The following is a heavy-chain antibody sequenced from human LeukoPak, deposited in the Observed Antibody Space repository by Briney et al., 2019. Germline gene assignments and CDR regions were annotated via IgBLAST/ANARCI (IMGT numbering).Heavy chain of an antibody. CDR2: INPNSGGT. J-gene: IGHJ5*02. D-gene: IGHD6-13*01. CDR3: ARSSAAGTLLFDP. Sequence: ASVKVSCKASGYTFTGYYMHWVRQAPGQGLEWMGWINPNSGGTNYAQKFQGRVTMTRGTSISTAYMELSRLRSDDTAVYYCARSSAAGTLLFDPWGQGTLVTVSS. CDR1: GYTFTGYY. V-gene: IGHV1-2*02.